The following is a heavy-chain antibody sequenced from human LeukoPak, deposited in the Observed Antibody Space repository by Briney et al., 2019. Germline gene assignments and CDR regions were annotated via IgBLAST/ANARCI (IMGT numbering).Heavy chain of an antibody. CDR3: ARVAHAFDI. Sequence: SWIRQPPGKGLEWIGYIYYSGSTYYTPSLKSRVTISVDTSKNQFSLKLSSVTAADTAVYYCARVAHAFDIWGQGTMVTVSS. V-gene: IGHV4-30-4*08. J-gene: IGHJ3*02. CDR2: IYYSGST.